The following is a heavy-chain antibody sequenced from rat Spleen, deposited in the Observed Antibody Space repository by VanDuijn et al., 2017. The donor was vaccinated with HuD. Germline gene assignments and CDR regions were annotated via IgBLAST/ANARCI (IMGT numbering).Heavy chain of an antibody. CDR2: ISTSGGST. V-gene: IGHV5-25*01. Sequence: EVQLVESGGGLVQPGRSMKLSCAASGLSFSNYDMAWVRQAPTKGLEWVASISTSGGSTYYRDSVKGRFTVSRDNAKSTLYLQMDSLRSEDTATYYCARGMCAYWGQGVMVTVSS. CDR3: ARGMCAY. CDR1: GLSFSNYD. J-gene: IGHJ2*01.